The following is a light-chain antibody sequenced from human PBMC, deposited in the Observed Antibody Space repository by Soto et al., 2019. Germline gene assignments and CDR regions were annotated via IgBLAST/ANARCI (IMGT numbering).Light chain of an antibody. CDR3: SSYTTSNTYV. V-gene: IGLV2-18*02. CDR1: SSDVGSNNR. CDR2: DVS. Sequence: QSVLTQPPSVSGSPGQSVAISCTGTSSDVGSNNRVSWYLQPPGSAPKLIIYDVSNRPSGIPDRFSGSKSANTASLTISGLQTEDEADYYCSSYTTSNTYVFGTGTKVTVL. J-gene: IGLJ1*01.